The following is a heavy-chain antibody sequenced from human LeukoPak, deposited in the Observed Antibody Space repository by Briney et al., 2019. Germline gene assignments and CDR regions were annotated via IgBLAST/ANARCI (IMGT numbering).Heavy chain of an antibody. V-gene: IGHV4-39*07. J-gene: IGHJ5*02. CDR1: GGSISSSSYY. CDR3: ARRERYCSSTSCYAGWFDP. CDR2: IYYSGST. Sequence: SETLSLTCTVSGGSISSSSYYWGWIRQPPGKGLEWIGSIYYSGSTYYNPSLKSRVTISVDTSKNQFSLKLSSVTAADTAVYYCARRERYCSSTSCYAGWFDPWGQGTLVTVSS. D-gene: IGHD2-2*01.